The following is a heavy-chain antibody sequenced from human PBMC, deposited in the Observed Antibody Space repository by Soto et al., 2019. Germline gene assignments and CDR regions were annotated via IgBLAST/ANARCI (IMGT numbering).Heavy chain of an antibody. V-gene: IGHV1-69*13. CDR1: GGTFSSYA. CDR3: AIDQVDCISTSCFDWFDP. D-gene: IGHD2-2*01. CDR2: IIPIFGTA. J-gene: IGHJ5*02. Sequence: VASVKVSCKASGGTFSSYAISWVRQAPGQGLEWMGGIIPIFGTANYAQKFQGRVTITADESTSTAYMELSSLRSEDTAVYYCAIDQVDCISTSCFDWFDPWGQGTLVTVSS.